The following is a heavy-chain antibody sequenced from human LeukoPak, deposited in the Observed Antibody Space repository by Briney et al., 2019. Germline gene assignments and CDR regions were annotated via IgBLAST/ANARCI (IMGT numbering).Heavy chain of an antibody. V-gene: IGHV3-7*01. Sequence: GGSLRLSCAASGFTFSSYEMNWVRQAPGKGLEWVANIEQDGGEKHYVDSVKGRFTISRDNAKNSLYLQMNSLRDEDTAVYYCARHRIHSLDYWGQGTLVTVSS. CDR3: ARHRIHSLDY. CDR1: GFTFSSYE. J-gene: IGHJ4*02. CDR2: IEQDGGEK.